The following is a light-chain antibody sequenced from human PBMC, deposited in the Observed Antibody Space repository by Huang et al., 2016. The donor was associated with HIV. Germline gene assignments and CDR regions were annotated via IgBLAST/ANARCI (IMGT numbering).Light chain of an antibody. V-gene: IGKV1-NL1*01. CDR3: QQYYSPPRT. CDR2: GAS. J-gene: IGKJ1*01. Sequence: DIQMTQSPSSLSASVGDRITITCRASQDITNSLACYQQKSGKAPKLLLYGASTLESGVPSRFSGSGSGADYTLNISSLQPEDYASYYCQQYYSPPRTFGQGTKVETK. CDR1: QDITNS.